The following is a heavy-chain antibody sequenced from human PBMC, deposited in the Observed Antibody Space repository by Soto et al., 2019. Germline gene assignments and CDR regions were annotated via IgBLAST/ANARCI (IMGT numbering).Heavy chain of an antibody. CDR1: GFAFGSHG. J-gene: IGHJ6*02. CDR3: ARERADIVVAPVATSGMDV. D-gene: IGHD2-2*01. CDR2: ISHDGQNQ. Sequence: QVQLVESGGGVVQPGRSLKLSCIGSGFAFGSHGMHWVRQVSGKVLEWVAGISHDGQNQYYRDSVKGRFTISRDNSKNSLYLEVNSLRVEDTAVYHCARERADIVVAPVATSGMDVWGQGTAVTVS. V-gene: IGHV3-30*03.